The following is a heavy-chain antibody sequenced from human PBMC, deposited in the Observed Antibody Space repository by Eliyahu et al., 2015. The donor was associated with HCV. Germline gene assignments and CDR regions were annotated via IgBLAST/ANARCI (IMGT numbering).Heavy chain of an antibody. CDR3: ARDSDGQVDY. V-gene: IGHV4-34*01. CDR1: GGSFSGHY. Sequence: QVQLQQWGAGLLKPSETLSLSCAVYGGSFSGHYWSWIRQPPGKGLEWIGEVNHSGSTNYNPSLKSRVTISVDTSKNQFSLRLRSVAAADTAVYYCARDSDGQVDYWGQGALITVSS. J-gene: IGHJ4*02. CDR2: VNHSGST. D-gene: IGHD2-21*01.